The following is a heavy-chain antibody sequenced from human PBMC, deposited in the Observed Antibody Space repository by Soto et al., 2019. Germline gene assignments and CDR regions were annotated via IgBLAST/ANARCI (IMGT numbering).Heavy chain of an antibody. CDR1: GYTCFNYF. J-gene: IGHJ6*01. V-gene: IGHV1-46*01. CDR3: ARPLIGNTIAR. D-gene: IGHD1-7*01. Sequence: ASLKVSCRASGYTCFNYFMHCVQEGPGRGFEWIGILKPNSGSPTYGPIFQGRVSLTTDLTTSTVYRELSSLRSEDTANYYCARPLIGNTIARWGQGTSVTVSS. CDR2: LKPNSGSP.